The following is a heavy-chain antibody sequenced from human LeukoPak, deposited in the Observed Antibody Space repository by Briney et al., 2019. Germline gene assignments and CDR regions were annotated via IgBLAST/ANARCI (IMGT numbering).Heavy chain of an antibody. Sequence: SETLSLTCTVSGGSISSGGYYWSWIRQHPGKGLERIGYIYYSGSTYYNPSLKSRVTISVDTSKNQFSLKLSSVTAADTAVYYCARDGTKEYYFDYWGQGTLVTVSS. J-gene: IGHJ4*02. V-gene: IGHV4-31*03. D-gene: IGHD1-26*01. CDR1: GGSISSGGYY. CDR3: ARDGTKEYYFDY. CDR2: IYYSGST.